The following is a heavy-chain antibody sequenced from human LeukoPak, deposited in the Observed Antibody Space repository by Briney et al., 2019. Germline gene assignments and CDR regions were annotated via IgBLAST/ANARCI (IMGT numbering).Heavy chain of an antibody. D-gene: IGHD5-18*01. Sequence: GGSLRLSCAASGFTFSNYEMNWVRQAPGKGLEWVGFIRSKAYGGTTEYAASVKGRFTISRDDSKSIAYLQMNSLKTEDTAVYYCTREHTAFDIWGQGTMVTVSS. CDR3: TREHTAFDI. CDR2: IRSKAYGGTT. V-gene: IGHV3-49*04. CDR1: GFTFSNYE. J-gene: IGHJ3*02.